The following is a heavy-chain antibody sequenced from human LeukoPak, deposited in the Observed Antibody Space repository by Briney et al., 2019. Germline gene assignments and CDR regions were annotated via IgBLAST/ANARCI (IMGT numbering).Heavy chain of an antibody. CDR3: AKSPDGGNYPSPLYFDY. CDR1: GFTFSSYG. Sequence: PGRSLRLSCAASGFTFSSYGMHWVRQAPGKGLEWVAVISYDGSNKYYADPVKGRFTISRDNSKNTLWLQINSLRAEDTALYYCAKSPDGGNYPSPLYFDYWGQGTLVTVSS. V-gene: IGHV3-30*18. CDR2: ISYDGSNK. J-gene: IGHJ4*02. D-gene: IGHD4-23*01.